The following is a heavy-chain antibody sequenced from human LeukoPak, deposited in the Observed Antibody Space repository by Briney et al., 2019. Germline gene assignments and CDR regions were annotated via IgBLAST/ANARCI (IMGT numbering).Heavy chain of an antibody. Sequence: EASVKVSCKASGGTFSSYAISWVRQAPGQGLEWMGGIIPIFGTANYAQKFQGRVTITTDESTSTAYMELSSLRSEDTAEYYCASAGRARYYYDSSGYYPFDYWGQGTLVTVSS. CDR2: IIPIFGTA. D-gene: IGHD3-22*01. CDR1: GGTFSSYA. J-gene: IGHJ4*02. V-gene: IGHV1-69*05. CDR3: ASAGRARYYYDSSGYYPFDY.